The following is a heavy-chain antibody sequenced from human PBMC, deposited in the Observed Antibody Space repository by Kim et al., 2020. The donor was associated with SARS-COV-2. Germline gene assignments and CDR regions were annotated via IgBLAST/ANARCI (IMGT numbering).Heavy chain of an antibody. Sequence: DSVKGRLTFSRDNSKNTLDLQMNSLRAEDTAVYYCARDCGQKSGGYPVFDYWGQGTLVTVSA. CDR3: ARDCGQKSGGYPVFDY. J-gene: IGHJ4*02. V-gene: IGHV3-23*01. D-gene: IGHD5-12*01.